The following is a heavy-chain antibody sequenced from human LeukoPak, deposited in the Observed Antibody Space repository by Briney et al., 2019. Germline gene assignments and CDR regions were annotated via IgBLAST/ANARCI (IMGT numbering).Heavy chain of an antibody. CDR1: GFTFSNAW. V-gene: IGHV3-15*07. D-gene: IGHD4-23*01. CDR2: IRSEADGGTL. Sequence: GGSLRLSCAASGFTFSNAWMNWVRQAPGKGLEWVGRIRSEADGGTLDYAALVKGRFTISRDASKNTLYLQMNSLKTEDTAVYYCTTVIMGTPKDDYWGQGTLVTVSS. CDR3: TTVIMGTPKDDY. J-gene: IGHJ4*02.